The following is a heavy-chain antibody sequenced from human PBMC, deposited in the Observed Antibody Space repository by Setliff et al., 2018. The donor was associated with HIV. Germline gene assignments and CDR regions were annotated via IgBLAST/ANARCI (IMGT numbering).Heavy chain of an antibody. CDR2: INHSGST. Sequence: KPSETLSLTCAVYGGSFSGYYWSWIRQPPGKGLEWIGEINHSGSTNYNPSLKSRVTISVDTSKNQFSLKLSSVTAADTAVYYCARGCGRGAPYAFDIWGQGTMVTVSS. CDR3: ARGCGRGAPYAFDI. CDR1: GGSFSGYY. D-gene: IGHD1-26*01. J-gene: IGHJ3*02. V-gene: IGHV4-34*01.